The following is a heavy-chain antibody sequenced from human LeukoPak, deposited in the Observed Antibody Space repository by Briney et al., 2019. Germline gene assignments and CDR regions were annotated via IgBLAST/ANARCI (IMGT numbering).Heavy chain of an antibody. Sequence: ASVKVSCKASGYTFTSYYMYWVRQAPGQGLEWMGIINPSGGSTSYAQKFQGRVTMTRDTSTSTVYMELSSLRSEDTAVYYCARGSGYYHAGYYYYYGMDVRGQGTTVTVSS. CDR3: ARGSGYYHAGYYYYYGMDV. CDR2: INPSGGST. CDR1: GYTFTSYY. V-gene: IGHV1-46*01. D-gene: IGHD3-3*01. J-gene: IGHJ6*02.